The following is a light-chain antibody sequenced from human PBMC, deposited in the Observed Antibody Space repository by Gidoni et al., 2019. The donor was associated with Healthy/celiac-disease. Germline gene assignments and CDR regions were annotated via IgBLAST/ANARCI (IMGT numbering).Light chain of an antibody. Sequence: DIQTSQSPSSLSASVGDRVTITCQASQYISNYLNWYQQKPGKAPKLLIYDASNLETGVPSRFSGSGSGTDFTFSISSLQTEDIATYYCQQYDNLLTFGGGTKVEIK. CDR3: QQYDNLLT. V-gene: IGKV1-33*01. CDR2: DAS. CDR1: QYISNY. J-gene: IGKJ4*01.